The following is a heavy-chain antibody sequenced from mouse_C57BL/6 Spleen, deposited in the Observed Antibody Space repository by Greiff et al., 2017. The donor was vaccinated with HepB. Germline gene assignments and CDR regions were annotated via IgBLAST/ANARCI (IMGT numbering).Heavy chain of an antibody. D-gene: IGHD1-1*01. J-gene: IGHJ1*03. CDR2: INYDGSST. CDR1: GFTFSDYY. V-gene: IGHV5-16*01. Sequence: EVKVVESEGGLVQPGSSMKLSCTASGFTFSDYYMAWVRQVPEKGLEWVANINYDGSSTYYLDSLKSRFIISRDNAKNILYLQMSSLKSEDTATYYCARDRDYYGSRGTGWYFDVWGTGTTVTVSS. CDR3: ARDRDYYGSRGTGWYFDV.